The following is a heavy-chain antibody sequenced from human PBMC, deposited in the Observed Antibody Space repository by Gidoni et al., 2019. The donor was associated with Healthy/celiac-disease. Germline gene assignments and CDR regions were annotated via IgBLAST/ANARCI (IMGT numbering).Heavy chain of an antibody. CDR1: GGSISSGGYY. CDR3: ARAGVVGATIDY. J-gene: IGHJ4*02. Sequence: QVQLPESGSGLVKPSQTLSLTCTVSGGSISSGGYYWSWIRQHPGKGMEWIGYIYYSGSPYYNPSLKSRVTISVDTSKNQFSLKLSSVTAADTAVYYCARAGVVGATIDYWGQGTLVTVSS. D-gene: IGHD1-26*01. V-gene: IGHV4-31*03. CDR2: IYYSGSP.